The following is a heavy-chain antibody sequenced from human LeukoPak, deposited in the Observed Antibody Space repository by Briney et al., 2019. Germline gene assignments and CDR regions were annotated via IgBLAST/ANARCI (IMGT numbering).Heavy chain of an antibody. CDR2: ISAYNGNT. D-gene: IGHD3-9*01. CDR3: ARRGVLRYFDWLGDDAFDI. V-gene: IGHV1-18*01. J-gene: IGHJ3*02. Sequence: ASVKVSCKASGYTFTSYGISWVRQAPGQGLEWMGWISAYNGNTNYAQKFQGRVTMTRNTSISTAYMELSSLRSEDTAVYYCARRGVLRYFDWLGDDAFDIWGQGTMVTVSS. CDR1: GYTFTSYG.